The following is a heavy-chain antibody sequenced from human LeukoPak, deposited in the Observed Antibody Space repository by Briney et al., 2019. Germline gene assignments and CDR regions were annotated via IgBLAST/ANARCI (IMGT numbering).Heavy chain of an antibody. J-gene: IGHJ3*02. Sequence: SETLSLTCTVSGGSISSYYWSWIREPPGKGLEWIGYIYYSGSTNYNPSLKSRVTISVDTSKNQFSLKLSSVTAADTAVYYCARESDYGDAFDIWGQGTMVTVSS. D-gene: IGHD4-17*01. CDR3: ARESDYGDAFDI. CDR1: GGSISSYY. CDR2: IYYSGST. V-gene: IGHV4-59*01.